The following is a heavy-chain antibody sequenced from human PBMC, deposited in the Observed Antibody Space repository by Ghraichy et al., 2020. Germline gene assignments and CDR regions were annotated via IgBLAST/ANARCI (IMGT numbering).Heavy chain of an antibody. Sequence: LSLTCAASGFSFNTYSMNWVRQAPGKGLEWVSSISASGAYIYYADSVKGRFTLSRDNAKNSLFLQLNSLRAEDTAIYYCARDSYYFHATSPFGDAFDIWGQGTMVTVSS. J-gene: IGHJ3*02. CDR1: GFSFNTYS. V-gene: IGHV3-21*01. CDR3: ARDSYYFHATSPFGDAFDI. D-gene: IGHD2/OR15-2a*01. CDR2: ISASGAYI.